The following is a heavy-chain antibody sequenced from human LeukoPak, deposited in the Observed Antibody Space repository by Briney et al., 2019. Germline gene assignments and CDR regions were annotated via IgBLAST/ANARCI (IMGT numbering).Heavy chain of an antibody. CDR2: ISSSSNTI. V-gene: IGHV3-48*04. CDR3: ARARYYYDSSGYYYYFDY. J-gene: IGHJ4*02. CDR1: GFTFSSYS. Sequence: GGSLRLSCAASGFTFSSYSMNWVRQAPGKGLEWVSYISSSSNTIYYADSVKGRFTISRDNAKNSLYLQMNSLRAEDTAVYYCARARYYYDSSGYYYYFDYWGQGTLVTVSS. D-gene: IGHD3-22*01.